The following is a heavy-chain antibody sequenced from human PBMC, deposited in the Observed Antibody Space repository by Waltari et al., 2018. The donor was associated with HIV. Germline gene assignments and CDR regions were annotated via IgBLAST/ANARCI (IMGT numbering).Heavy chain of an antibody. CDR2: IIPKFGAT. D-gene: IGHD2-15*01. J-gene: IGHJ3*02. CDR3: ARGGCSGRTCYSKSFDI. Sequence: QVQLVQSGAEMKMPESSVKVSCKAAGGGFSSYTISWVRQAPGQGLEWMGGIIPKFGATNYAQKFQGRVTISADESTSTVYLELTSLRPDDTAVFYCARGGCSGRTCYSKSFDIWGQGTRVTVSS. CDR1: GGGFSSYT. V-gene: IGHV1-69*01.